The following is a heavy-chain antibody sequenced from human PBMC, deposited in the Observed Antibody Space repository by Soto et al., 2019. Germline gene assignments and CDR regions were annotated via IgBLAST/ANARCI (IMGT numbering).Heavy chain of an antibody. D-gene: IGHD1-26*01. J-gene: IGHJ4*02. CDR2: ISSSSSYI. V-gene: IGHV3-21*01. CDR3: ARDVWWELPLEITHFDY. CDR1: GFTFSSYS. Sequence: GGSLRLSCAASGFTFSSYSMNWVRQAPGKGLEWVSSISSSSSYIYYADSVKGRFTISRDNAKNSLYLQMNSLRAEDTAVYYSARDVWWELPLEITHFDYWGQGTLVTVSS.